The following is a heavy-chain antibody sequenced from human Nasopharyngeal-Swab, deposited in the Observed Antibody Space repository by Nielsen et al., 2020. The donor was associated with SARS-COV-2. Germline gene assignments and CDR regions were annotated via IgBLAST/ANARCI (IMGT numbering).Heavy chain of an antibody. Sequence: GESLKISCAASGFTFSSYAMHWVRQAPGKGLEWVAVISYDGSNKYYADSVKGRFTISRDNSKNTLYLQMNSLRAEDTAVYYCAKGRHLMTTVTTVDYWGQGTLVTVSS. CDR1: GFTFSSYA. CDR3: AKGRHLMTTVTTVDY. J-gene: IGHJ4*02. CDR2: ISYDGSNK. V-gene: IGHV3-30-3*01. D-gene: IGHD4-17*01.